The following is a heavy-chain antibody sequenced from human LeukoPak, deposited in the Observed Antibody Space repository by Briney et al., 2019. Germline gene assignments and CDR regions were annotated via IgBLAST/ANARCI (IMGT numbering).Heavy chain of an antibody. CDR3: AKKGYYDGSGYYMYYFDH. J-gene: IGHJ4*02. V-gene: IGHV3-7*03. Sequence: PGGSLRLSCAASGFTFSSYWKSWVRQAPGKGLEWVANIKQDGSEKYYVDSVKGRFTISRDNAKNSLYLQMNSLRAEDTAVYYCAKKGYYDGSGYYMYYFDHWGQGTLVTVSS. CDR2: IKQDGSEK. D-gene: IGHD3-22*01. CDR1: GFTFSSYW.